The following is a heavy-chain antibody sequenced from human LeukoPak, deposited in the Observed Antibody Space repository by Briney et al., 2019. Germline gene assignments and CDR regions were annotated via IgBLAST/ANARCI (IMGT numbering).Heavy chain of an antibody. V-gene: IGHV4-38-2*01. J-gene: IGHJ5*02. CDR2: IYHSGST. Sequence: SETLSLTCAVSGYSISSGYYWGWIRQPSGKGLEWIGSIYHSGSTYYNPSLKSRVTISVDTSKNQFSLKLSSVPAADTAVYYCARALNYVQIRFDPWGQGTLVTVSS. CDR1: GYSISSGYY. CDR3: ARALNYVQIRFDP. D-gene: IGHD1-7*01.